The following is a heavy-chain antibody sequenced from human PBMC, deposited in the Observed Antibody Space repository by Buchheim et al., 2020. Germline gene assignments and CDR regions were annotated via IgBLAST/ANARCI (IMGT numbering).Heavy chain of an antibody. CDR1: GGSVSSSSYY. J-gene: IGHJ6*02. Sequence: QVQLQESGPGLVKPSETLSLTCTVSGGSVSSSSYYWSWIRQPPGKGLEWIGYIYYSGSTNYNPSLKSRVTISVDTSKNQFSLKLSSVTAADTAVYYCARDLYSGSYYDYGMDVWGQGTT. CDR2: IYYSGST. V-gene: IGHV4-61*01. CDR3: ARDLYSGSYYDYGMDV. D-gene: IGHD1-26*01.